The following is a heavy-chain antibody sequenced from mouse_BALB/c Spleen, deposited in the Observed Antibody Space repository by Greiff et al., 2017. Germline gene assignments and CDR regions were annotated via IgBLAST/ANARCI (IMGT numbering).Heavy chain of an antibody. J-gene: IGHJ2*01. CDR3: ARDLDY. CDR1: GYSITSGYY. CDR2: ISYDGSN. V-gene: IGHV3-6*02. Sequence: EVQLQQSGPGLVKPSQSLSLTCSVTGYSITSGYYWNWIRQFPGNKLEWMGYISYDGSNNYNPSLKNRISITRDTSKNQFFLKLNSVTTEDTATYYCARDLDYWGQGTTLTVSS.